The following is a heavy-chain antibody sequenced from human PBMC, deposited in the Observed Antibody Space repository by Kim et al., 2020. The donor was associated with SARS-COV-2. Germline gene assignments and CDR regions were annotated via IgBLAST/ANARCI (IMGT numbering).Heavy chain of an antibody. CDR3: ARYRAHAPSVDD. V-gene: IGHV2-70*11. J-gene: IGHJ4*02. CDR2: IDWDGDK. CDR1: GFSLTSSGMC. D-gene: IGHD5-18*01. Sequence: SGPTLVKRTQTLTLTCSFSGFSLTSSGMCVSWIRQPPGKALEWLARIDWDGDKDYSTSLKTRLTISKDTSKNQVVLTMTDMGPVDTATYFCARYRAHAPSVDDWSQGALVTVSS.